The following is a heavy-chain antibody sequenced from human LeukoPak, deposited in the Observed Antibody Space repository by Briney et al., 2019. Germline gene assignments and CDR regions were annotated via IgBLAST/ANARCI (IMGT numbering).Heavy chain of an antibody. J-gene: IGHJ3*02. CDR2: IWYDGSNK. Sequence: GGSLRLSCAASGFTFSSYGMHWVRQAPGKGLEWVAVIWYDGSNKYYGDSVKSRFTISRDNSRNTLYLQMTSLRAEDTAVYYCARVLWFGEVLKGDAFDIWGQGTMVTVSS. V-gene: IGHV3-33*01. CDR3: ARVLWFGEVLKGDAFDI. D-gene: IGHD3-10*01. CDR1: GFTFSSYG.